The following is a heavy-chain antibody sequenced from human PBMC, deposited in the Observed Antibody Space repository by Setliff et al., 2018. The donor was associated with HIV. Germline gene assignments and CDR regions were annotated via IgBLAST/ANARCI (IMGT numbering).Heavy chain of an antibody. CDR2: IYYSGTT. D-gene: IGHD3-10*01. CDR1: GGSISSGDYF. J-gene: IGHJ5*02. V-gene: IGHV4-61*08. Sequence: SETLSLTCTVSGGSISSGDYFLSWIRQAPGKGLEWIGCIYYSGTTKYNPSLKSRVTISVDTSKNQFSLKLSSVTAADTAVYYCARSIHGGGSEPFDTWGQGILVTVSS. CDR3: ARSIHGGGSEPFDT.